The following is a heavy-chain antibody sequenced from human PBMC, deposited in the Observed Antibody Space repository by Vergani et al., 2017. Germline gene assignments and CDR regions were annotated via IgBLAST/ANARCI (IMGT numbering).Heavy chain of an antibody. CDR3: ARINYYESSGYYYGMDV. D-gene: IGHD3-22*01. J-gene: IGHJ6*02. V-gene: IGHV2-70*15. Sequence: QVTLRESGPALVKPTQTLTLTCTFSGFSLSTSRMCVSWIRQPPGKALEWLARIDWDDDKYYSTSLKTRLTISKDTSKNQVVLTMTNMDPVDTATYYCARINYYESSGYYYGMDVWGQGTTVTVSS. CDR1: GFSLSTSRMC. CDR2: IDWDDDK.